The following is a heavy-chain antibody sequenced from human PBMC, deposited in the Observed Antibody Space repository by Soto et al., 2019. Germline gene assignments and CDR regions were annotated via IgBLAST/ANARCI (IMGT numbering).Heavy chain of an antibody. J-gene: IGHJ4*02. Sequence: LRLSCAASGFTFSDFYMTWVRQAPGKGLEWLSYISINSNHKEYGDSVKGRHTISRDNAKNSLYLQMNSLRADDTAVYYCVRGGGGGQFDYWGQGTLVTVSS. CDR3: VRGGGGGQFDY. CDR1: GFTFSDFY. V-gene: IGHV3-11*06. D-gene: IGHD2-21*01. CDR2: ISINSNHK.